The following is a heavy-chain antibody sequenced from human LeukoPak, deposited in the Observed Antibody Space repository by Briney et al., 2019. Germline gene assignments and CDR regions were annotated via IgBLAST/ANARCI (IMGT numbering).Heavy chain of an antibody. J-gene: IGHJ4*02. V-gene: IGHV4-34*01. Sequence: SETLSLTCAVYGGSFSGYYWSWIRQPPGQGLEWIGEINHSGSTNYNPSLKSRVTISVDASKNQFSLKLSSVTAADTAVYYCARGEWYDSSGYYLDYWGQGTLVTVSS. D-gene: IGHD3-22*01. CDR1: GGSFSGYY. CDR2: INHSGST. CDR3: ARGEWYDSSGYYLDY.